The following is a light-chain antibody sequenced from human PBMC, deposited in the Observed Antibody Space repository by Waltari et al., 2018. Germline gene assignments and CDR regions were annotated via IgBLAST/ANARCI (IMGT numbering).Light chain of an antibody. V-gene: IGKV1-12*01. CDR3: QQAKRFPLT. CDR2: AAS. Sequence: DIQMTQSPSSVSASVGDRVTITCRASQVISSSLAWYQQKPGKVPNLLILAASSWHSGVPSRFSGSGSGTDFPLTSSSLQPEDSATYYCQQAKRFPLTFGPGTKVDIK. CDR1: QVISSS. J-gene: IGKJ3*01.